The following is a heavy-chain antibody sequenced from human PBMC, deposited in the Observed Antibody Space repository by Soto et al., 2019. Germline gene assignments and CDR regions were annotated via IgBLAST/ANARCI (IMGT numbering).Heavy chain of an antibody. V-gene: IGHV4-59*01. CDR1: GGSMRNVY. J-gene: IGHJ4*02. CDR3: ARAHAPTLPFDY. CDR2: IFHSGNA. Sequence: TSETLSLTCTVSGGSMRNVYWSWIRQPPGKRLEWIGFIFHSGNAKYNPSLKSRVTISIDTSKNQFSLSLDSVTAADTAVYFCARAHAPTLPFDYWGLGTLVTVSS. D-gene: IGHD2-15*01.